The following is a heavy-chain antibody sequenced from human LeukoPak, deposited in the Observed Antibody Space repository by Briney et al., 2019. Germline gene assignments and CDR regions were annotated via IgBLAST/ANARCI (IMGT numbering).Heavy chain of an antibody. CDR2: ISSNSSDI. J-gene: IGHJ4*02. D-gene: IGHD5-12*01. Sequence: GGSLRLSCAASGFTFSNYSLNWVRQAPGKGLEWVSSISSNSSDIYYADAVKGRFTISRDNANISLYLQMNSLRAEDTAVYYCARESGYDIDFDYWGQGTLVTVSS. CDR3: ARESGYDIDFDY. V-gene: IGHV3-21*01. CDR1: GFTFSNYS.